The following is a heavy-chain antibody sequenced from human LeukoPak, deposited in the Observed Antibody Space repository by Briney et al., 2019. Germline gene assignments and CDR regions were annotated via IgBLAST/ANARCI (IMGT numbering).Heavy chain of an antibody. J-gene: IGHJ4*02. CDR1: GFTFSSYA. CDR2: ISYDGSNK. Sequence: PGGSLRLSCAASGFTFSSYAMHWVRQAPGKGLEWVAVISYDGSNKYYADSVKGRFTISRDNSKNTLYLQMNSLRAEDTAVYYCARPLGYYYDSSGPEGFDYWGQGTLVTVSS. CDR3: ARPLGYYYDSSGPEGFDY. V-gene: IGHV3-30*04. D-gene: IGHD3-22*01.